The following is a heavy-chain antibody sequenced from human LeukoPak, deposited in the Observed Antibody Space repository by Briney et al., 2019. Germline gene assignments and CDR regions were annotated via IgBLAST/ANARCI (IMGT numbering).Heavy chain of an antibody. Sequence: GASVKVSCKASGYTFTGYYMHWVRQAPGQGLEWMGWINPNSGGTNYAQKFQGRVTMTRDTSISTAYMELSRLRSDDTAVYYCARVIGTVVRNFDYWGQGTLVTVSS. J-gene: IGHJ4*02. D-gene: IGHD4-23*01. V-gene: IGHV1-2*02. CDR1: GYTFTGYY. CDR3: ARVIGTVVRNFDY. CDR2: INPNSGGT.